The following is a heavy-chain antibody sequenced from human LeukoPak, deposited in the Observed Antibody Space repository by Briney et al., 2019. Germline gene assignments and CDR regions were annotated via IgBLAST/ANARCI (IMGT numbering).Heavy chain of an antibody. J-gene: IGHJ4*02. D-gene: IGHD3-22*01. Sequence: SETLSLTCAVYGGSFSGYYWSWIRQPPGKGLEWIGEINHSGSTNYNPSLKSRVTISVDTSKNQFSLELSSVTAADTAVYYCARYPYYYDSSGYYYFDYWGQGTLVTVSS. V-gene: IGHV4-34*01. CDR3: ARYPYYYDSSGYYYFDY. CDR2: INHSGST. CDR1: GGSFSGYY.